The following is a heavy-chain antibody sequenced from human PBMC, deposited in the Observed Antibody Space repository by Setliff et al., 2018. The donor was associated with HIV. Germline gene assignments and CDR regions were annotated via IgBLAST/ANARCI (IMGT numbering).Heavy chain of an antibody. D-gene: IGHD5-18*01. CDR1: GFTFSDYY. CDR3: ARDRDSYGFSYFFDY. Sequence: PGGSLRLSCAASGFTFSDYYMSWIRQAPGKGLQWVSYIDSSGSYTNYADSVKGRFTISRDNVKNSLFLQMNSLRADDTAVYYCARDRDSYGFSYFFDYWGQGTLVTVSS. V-gene: IGHV3-11*05. J-gene: IGHJ4*02. CDR2: IDSSGSYT.